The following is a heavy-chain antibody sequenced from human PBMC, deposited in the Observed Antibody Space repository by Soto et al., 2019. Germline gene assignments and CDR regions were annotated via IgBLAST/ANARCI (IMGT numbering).Heavy chain of an antibody. J-gene: IGHJ4*02. CDR1: GFTFSNYG. D-gene: IGHD2-15*01. Sequence: QVQLVESGGGVVQPGRSLRLSCAGSGFTFSNYGLHWVCQTPGKGLEWVAFISHDGSNKYYSDSVKGRFTISRDSSKSTLYLQIDSLRVEDTAAYYCAKDGAPRYCRGPICHPAGAYWGQGTLVTVSS. V-gene: IGHV3-30*18. CDR3: AKDGAPRYCRGPICHPAGAY. CDR2: ISHDGSNK.